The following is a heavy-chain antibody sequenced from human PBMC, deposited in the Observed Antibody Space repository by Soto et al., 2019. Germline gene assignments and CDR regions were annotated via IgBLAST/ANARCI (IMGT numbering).Heavy chain of an antibody. CDR2: IYHSGST. D-gene: IGHD5-18*01. J-gene: IGHJ3*02. CDR1: GGSISSGGYS. Sequence: QLQLQESGSGLVKPSQTLSLTCAVSGGSISSGGYSWSWIRQPPGKGLEWIGYIYHSGSTYYNPSLKSRVTISGDRYKNQFSLQLSSGTAADTAGYYCARDRDTSFDIWGQGTMVTVSS. CDR3: ARDRDTSFDI. V-gene: IGHV4-30-2*01.